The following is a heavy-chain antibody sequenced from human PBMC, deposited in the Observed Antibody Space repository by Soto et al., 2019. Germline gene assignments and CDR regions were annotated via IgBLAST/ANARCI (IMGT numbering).Heavy chain of an antibody. V-gene: IGHV6-1*01. Sequence: SQTLSLTCAISGDSVSRNIVTWDWIRTSPSRGLEWLGRTYYRSQWFNDYAVSVKSRMTINADTSKNQFSLQLNYVTPEDTAVYYCARLIGTSWFVGWGQGTPVTVSS. J-gene: IGHJ4*02. CDR1: GDSVSRNIVT. D-gene: IGHD6-13*01. CDR3: ARLIGTSWFVG. CDR2: TYYRSQWFN.